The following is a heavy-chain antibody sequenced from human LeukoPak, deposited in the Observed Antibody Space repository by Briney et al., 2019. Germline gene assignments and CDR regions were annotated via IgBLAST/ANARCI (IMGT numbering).Heavy chain of an antibody. CDR2: FDPEDGET. CDR3: ATGGSIVGATGYAFDI. CDR1: GYTFTDYY. Sequence: ASVKVSCKVSGYTFTDYYMHWVQQAPGKGLEWMGLFDPEDGETIYAEKFQGIVTITADTSTDTAYMELSNLISEDTAVYYCATGGSIVGATGYAFDIWGQGTMVTVSS. J-gene: IGHJ3*02. D-gene: IGHD1-26*01. V-gene: IGHV1-69-2*01.